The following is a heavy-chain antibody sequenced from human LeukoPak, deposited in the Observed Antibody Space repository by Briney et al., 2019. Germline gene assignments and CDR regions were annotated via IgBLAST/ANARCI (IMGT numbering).Heavy chain of an antibody. D-gene: IGHD2-2*01. CDR3: ARGSCSSSSCYERLNGLDV. CDR1: GFTFSNYD. J-gene: IGHJ6*02. CDR2: FHTAGDT. Sequence: PGGSLRLSCAASGFTFSNYDMHWVRQAPGKGLEWVSAFHTAGDTHYSGSVKGRFATSRENAKNSFYLQMNNLRAGDTAVYYCARGSCSSSSCYERLNGLDVWGQGTPATASS. V-gene: IGHV3-13*01.